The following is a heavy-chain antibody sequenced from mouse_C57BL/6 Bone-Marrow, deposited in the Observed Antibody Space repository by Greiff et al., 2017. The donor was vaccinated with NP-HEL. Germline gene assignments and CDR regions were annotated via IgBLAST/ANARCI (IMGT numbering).Heavy chain of an antibody. CDR2: IYPGNSDT. V-gene: IGHV1-5*01. D-gene: IGHD1-1*01. CDR1: GYTFTSYW. CDR3: ISYYGSSYPWFAY. Sequence: SGTVLARPGASVKMSCKTSGYTFTSYWMHWVKQRPGQGLEWIGAIYPGNSDTSYNQKFKGKAKLTAVTSASTAYMELSSLTNEDSAVYYCISYYGSSYPWFAYWGQGTLVTVSA. J-gene: IGHJ3*01.